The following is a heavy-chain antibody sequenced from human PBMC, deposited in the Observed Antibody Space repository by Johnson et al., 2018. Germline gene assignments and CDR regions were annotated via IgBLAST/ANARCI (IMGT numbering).Heavy chain of an antibody. CDR3: ARGNFGMDV. Sequence: VQLVQSGGGLVKPGGSLRLSCAASGFTFSDYNMYWVRQAPGKGLEWVSIIRSSSSYIYYADAWKGRFTISRDNAKNLLYLQMNSLPAEDTAVYYWARGNFGMDVWGQGTTVTVSS. CDR1: GFTFSDYN. J-gene: IGHJ6*02. CDR2: IRSSSSYI. V-gene: IGHV3-21*01.